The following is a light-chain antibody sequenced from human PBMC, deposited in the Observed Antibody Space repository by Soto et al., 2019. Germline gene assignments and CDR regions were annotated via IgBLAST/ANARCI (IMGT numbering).Light chain of an antibody. V-gene: IGKV3-20*01. J-gene: IGKJ4*02. Sequence: EIVLTQSPGTLSLSPGERATLSCSASQSRSSSTNYLAWYQQKPGHAPRPIIYDASSRATGVPDRFSGSGSGTDLTLTISRLETEAFEVYYLQQYGMSPPLTVGGGTKVEIK. CDR3: QQYGMSPPLT. CDR2: DAS. CDR1: QSRSSSTNY.